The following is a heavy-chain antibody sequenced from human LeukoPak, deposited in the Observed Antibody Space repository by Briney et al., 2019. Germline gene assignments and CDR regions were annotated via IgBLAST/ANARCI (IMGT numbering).Heavy chain of an antibody. Sequence: EGSLRLSCAASGFTFSSYGMHWVRQAPGKGLEWVAFIRYDGSNKYYADSVKGRFTISRDNSKNTLYLQMNSLRAEDTAVYYCGRDGTAPGLYFDLWGQGTLVTVSS. CDR3: GRDGTAPGLYFDL. CDR1: GFTFSSYG. CDR2: IRYDGSNK. J-gene: IGHJ4*01. D-gene: IGHD6-13*01. V-gene: IGHV3-30*02.